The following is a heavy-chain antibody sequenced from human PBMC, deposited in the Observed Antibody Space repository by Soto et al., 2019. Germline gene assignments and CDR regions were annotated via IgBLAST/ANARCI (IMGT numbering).Heavy chain of an antibody. Sequence: GWSLRLSCAASGFTFSGSTVNWVRQASGKGLEWVGRITSKANNYATAYAASVKGRFTISRDDSKSTAYLQMNSLKTEDTAVYYCTTALGSSWYSDRRDYWGQGTLGTVSS. V-gene: IGHV3-73*01. D-gene: IGHD6-13*01. CDR1: GFTFSGST. CDR3: TTALGSSWYSDRRDY. J-gene: IGHJ4*02. CDR2: ITSKANNYAT.